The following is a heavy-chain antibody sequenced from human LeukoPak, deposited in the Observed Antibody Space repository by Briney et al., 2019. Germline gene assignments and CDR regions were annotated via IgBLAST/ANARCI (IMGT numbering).Heavy chain of an antibody. CDR1: GFTFSSYS. CDR3: ARTSLWFGEYYGMDV. Sequence: GGSLRLSCAASGFTFSSYSMNWVRQAPGKGLEWVSSISSSSSYIYYADSVKGRFTISRDNAKNSLYLQMNSLRAEDTAVYYCARTSLWFGEYYGMDVWGQGTTVTVSS. J-gene: IGHJ6*02. V-gene: IGHV3-21*01. CDR2: ISSSSSYI. D-gene: IGHD3-10*01.